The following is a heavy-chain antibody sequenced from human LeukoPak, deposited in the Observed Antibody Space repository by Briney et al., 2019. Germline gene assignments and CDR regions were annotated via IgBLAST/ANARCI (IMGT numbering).Heavy chain of an antibody. CDR2: INAGNGNT. CDR3: ARARVVVVAATYIEVGYMDV. J-gene: IGHJ6*03. Sequence: GASVKVSCKASGYTFTSYAMHWVRQAPGQRLEWMGWINAGNGNTKYSQEFQGRVTITRDTSASTAYMELSSLRSEDMAVYYCARARVVVVAATYIEVGYMDVWGKGTTVTVSS. V-gene: IGHV1-3*03. CDR1: GYTFTSYA. D-gene: IGHD2-15*01.